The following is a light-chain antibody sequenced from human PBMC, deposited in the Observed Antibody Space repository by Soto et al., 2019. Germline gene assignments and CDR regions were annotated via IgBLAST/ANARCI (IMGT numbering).Light chain of an antibody. CDR1: QGFNHY. V-gene: IGKV1-16*01. CDR2: AAS. J-gene: IGKJ1*01. Sequence: DIQLVQSPSSLSASVGDRVTITCRASQGFNHYLAWLHQRPGEAPQSLIYAASTLRAGVPSRFSGSGYGTDFILTIDSLQPEDFGTYYCQQYNGYPWTFGQGTTVDVK. CDR3: QQYNGYPWT.